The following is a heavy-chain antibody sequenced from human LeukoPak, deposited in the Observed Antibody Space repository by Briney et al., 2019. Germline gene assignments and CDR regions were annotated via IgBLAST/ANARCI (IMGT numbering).Heavy chain of an antibody. Sequence: SETLSLTCAVYGGSFSGYCWSWIRQPPGKGLEWIGEINHTGSTSYNPSLKSRVTISVDTSKKQFSLKLSSVTAADTTVYYCARHSTAIWYFDLWGRGTLVTVSS. CDR3: ARHSTAIWYFDL. J-gene: IGHJ2*01. CDR1: GGSFSGYC. D-gene: IGHD2-21*02. V-gene: IGHV4-34*01. CDR2: INHTGST.